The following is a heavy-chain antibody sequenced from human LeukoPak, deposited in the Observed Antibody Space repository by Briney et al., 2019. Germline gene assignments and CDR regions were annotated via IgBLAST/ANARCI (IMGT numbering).Heavy chain of an antibody. CDR2: INPSGGST. J-gene: IGHJ5*02. CDR3: ARDNSVGDNAWWLDP. D-gene: IGHD1-26*01. CDR1: GYTFTSYY. Sequence: ASVKVSCKASGYTFTSYYMHWVRQAPGQGLEWMGIINPSGGSTSYAQKFQGRVTMTRDTSTSTVYMELSSLRSEDTAIYYCARDNSVGDNAWWLDPWGQGTLVTVSS. V-gene: IGHV1-46*01.